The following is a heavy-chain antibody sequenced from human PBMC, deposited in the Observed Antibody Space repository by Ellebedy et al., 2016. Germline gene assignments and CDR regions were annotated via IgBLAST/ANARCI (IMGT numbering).Heavy chain of an antibody. V-gene: IGHV4-31*03. CDR1: GGSISSGGYY. CDR2: IYYSGST. CDR3: ATRPAYCGGDCCFDY. Sequence: SETLSLTXTVSGGSISSGGYYWSWIRQHPGKGLEWIGYIYYSGSTYYNPSLKSRVTISVDTSKNQFSLKLSSVTAADTAVYYCATRPAYCGGDCCFDYWGQGTLVTVSS. J-gene: IGHJ4*02. D-gene: IGHD2-21*02.